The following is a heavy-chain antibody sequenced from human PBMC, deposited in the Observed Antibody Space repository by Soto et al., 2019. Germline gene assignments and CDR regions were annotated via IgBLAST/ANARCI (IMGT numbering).Heavy chain of an antibody. J-gene: IGHJ3*02. V-gene: IGHV1-18*01. CDR2: ISAYNGNT. Sequence: ASVKVSCKASGYTLTKYGISWVRQAPGQGLEWMGWISAYNGNTNYAQKFQGRVTMTTDTSTTTAYMELRSLRSDDTAVYYCARDRYSGYDPGDTFDIWGQGTMVTVS. CDR1: GYTLTKYG. D-gene: IGHD5-12*01. CDR3: ARDRYSGYDPGDTFDI.